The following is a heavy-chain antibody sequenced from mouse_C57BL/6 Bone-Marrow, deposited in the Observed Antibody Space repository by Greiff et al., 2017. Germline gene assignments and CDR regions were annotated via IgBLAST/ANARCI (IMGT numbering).Heavy chain of an antibody. CDR3: ARRSYGSSLDY. CDR1: GFTFSSYG. V-gene: IGHV5-6*02. CDR2: ISSGGSYT. D-gene: IGHD1-1*01. J-gene: IGHJ2*01. Sequence: EVKLVESGGDLVKPGGYLKLSCAASGFTFSSYGMSWVRQTPDKRLEWVATISSGGSYTYYPDSVKGRFTISRDNAKNTLYLQMSSLKSEDTAMYYCARRSYGSSLDYWGQGTTLTVSS.